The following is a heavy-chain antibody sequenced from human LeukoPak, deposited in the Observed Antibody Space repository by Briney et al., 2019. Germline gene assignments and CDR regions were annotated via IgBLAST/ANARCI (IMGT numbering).Heavy chain of an antibody. Sequence: GGSLRLSCEASGFTFSDPYMSWIRQAPGKGLECLSYISGSGTDINYADSVRGRFTISRDNAQNLLYLQMNDLRVEDTAVYYCARTARHLDYWGQGTLVTVSS. CDR2: ISGSGTDI. D-gene: IGHD5-18*01. J-gene: IGHJ4*02. CDR1: GFTFSDPY. CDR3: ARTARHLDY. V-gene: IGHV3-11*04.